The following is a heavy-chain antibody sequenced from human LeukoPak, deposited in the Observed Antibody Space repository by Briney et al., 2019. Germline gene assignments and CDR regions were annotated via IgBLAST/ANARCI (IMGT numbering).Heavy chain of an antibody. J-gene: IGHJ3*02. D-gene: IGHD3-16*01. CDR3: ARDKALGDAFDI. V-gene: IGHV4-59*01. CDR2: IYYSGST. CDR1: GGSISSYY. Sequence: SETLSLTCTVSGGSISSYYWSWIRQPPGKGLEWIGYIYYSGSTNYNPSLKSRVTISVDTSKNQFSLKLSSVTAADTAVYYCARDKALGDAFDIWGRGTMVTVSS.